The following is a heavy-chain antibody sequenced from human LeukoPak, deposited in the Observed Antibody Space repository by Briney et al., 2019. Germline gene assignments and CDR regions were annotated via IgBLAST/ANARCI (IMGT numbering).Heavy chain of an antibody. CDR2: ISGSGGST. J-gene: IGHJ5*02. CDR1: GFTFSSHT. D-gene: IGHD3-10*01. CDR3: AKVGSRMVRGVINWFDP. Sequence: GGSLRLSCAASGFTFSSHTMSWVRQAPGKGLEWVSAISGSGGSTYYADSVKGRFTISRDNSKNTLYLQMNSLRAEDTAVYYCAKVGSRMVRGVINWFDPWGQGTLVTVSS. V-gene: IGHV3-23*01.